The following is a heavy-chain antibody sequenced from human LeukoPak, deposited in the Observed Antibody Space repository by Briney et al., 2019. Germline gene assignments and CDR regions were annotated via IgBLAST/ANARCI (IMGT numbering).Heavy chain of an antibody. D-gene: IGHD3-22*01. Sequence: PGGSLRLSCAASGFTVSNNYMSWVRQAPGKGLEWVSLINSDGTTYYADSVKGRFTISRDNSKNTLYLQMNSLRAEDTAVYYCARDVTYYYDSSGGGFDCWGQGTLVTVSS. V-gene: IGHV3-53*01. CDR1: GFTVSNNY. CDR2: INSDGTT. J-gene: IGHJ4*02. CDR3: ARDVTYYYDSSGGGFDC.